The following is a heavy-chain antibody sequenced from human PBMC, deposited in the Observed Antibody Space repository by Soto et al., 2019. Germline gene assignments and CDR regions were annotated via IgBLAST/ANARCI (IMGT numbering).Heavy chain of an antibody. D-gene: IGHD3-10*01. CDR2: IRNKAKRYTT. CDR1: GFTFSDQY. Sequence: EVQLVESGGGLVQPGGSLRLSCAASGFTFSDQYMDWVRQAPGKGLEWVGRIRNKAKRYTTEYAASVKGRFTISRDDSKNSLYLQMNSLKIEDTAVYYCARGTTWLDYWGQGTLVTVSS. CDR3: ARGTTWLDY. J-gene: IGHJ4*02. V-gene: IGHV3-72*01.